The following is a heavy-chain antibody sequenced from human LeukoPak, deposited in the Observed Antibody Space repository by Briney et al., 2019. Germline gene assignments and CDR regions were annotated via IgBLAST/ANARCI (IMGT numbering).Heavy chain of an antibody. CDR1: GFTFSTYA. CDR2: ISNGGVST. Sequence: GGSLRLSCAASGFTFSTYAMTWVRQAPGKGLDWVSVISNGGVSTYYADSVKGRFTISRDNSKNTLYLEMNSLRAEDTALYYCAKLSGVSSQDFDYWGQGTLVTVSS. D-gene: IGHD2-15*01. CDR3: AKLSGVSSQDFDY. J-gene: IGHJ4*02. V-gene: IGHV3-23*01.